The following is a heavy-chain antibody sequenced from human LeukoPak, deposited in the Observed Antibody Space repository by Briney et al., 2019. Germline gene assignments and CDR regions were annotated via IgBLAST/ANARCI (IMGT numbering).Heavy chain of an antibody. Sequence: PGGSLILSCAASGFTFSSYSMNWVRQAPGKGLEWVSYISSSGSTIYYADSVKGRFTISRDNAKNSLYLQMNSLRAEDTAVYYCARGDSGSYYFDYWGQGTLVTVSS. CDR2: ISSSGSTI. CDR1: GFTFSSYS. CDR3: ARGDSGSYYFDY. V-gene: IGHV3-48*04. J-gene: IGHJ4*02. D-gene: IGHD1-26*01.